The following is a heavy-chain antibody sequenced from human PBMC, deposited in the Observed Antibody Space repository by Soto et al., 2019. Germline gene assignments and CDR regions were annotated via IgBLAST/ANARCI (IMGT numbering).Heavy chain of an antibody. CDR3: ATVMLELHYYGMDV. CDR2: FDPEDGET. J-gene: IGHJ6*02. D-gene: IGHD1-7*01. CDR1: GYTLTELS. Sequence: ALVKVSCKGSGYTLTELSMHWVRQAPGKGLEWMGGFDPEDGETIYAQKFQGRVTMTEDTSTDTAYMELSSLRSGDTAVYYCATVMLELHYYGMDVWGQGTTVTVSS. V-gene: IGHV1-24*01.